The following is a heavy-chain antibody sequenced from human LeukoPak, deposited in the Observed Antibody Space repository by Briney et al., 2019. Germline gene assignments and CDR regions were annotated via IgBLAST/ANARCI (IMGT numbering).Heavy chain of an antibody. CDR1: GGSISTYY. D-gene: IGHD3-10*01. V-gene: IGHV4-59*01. Sequence: SETLSLTCTVSGGSISTYYWSWIRQPPGKGLEWIGYIYYSGSTNYNPSLKSRATISLDTSKNQFSLKLNSVTAADTAMYYCARDIVDYYGSGSYPYGMDVWGQGTTVTVSS. J-gene: IGHJ6*02. CDR3: ARDIVDYYGSGSYPYGMDV. CDR2: IYYSGST.